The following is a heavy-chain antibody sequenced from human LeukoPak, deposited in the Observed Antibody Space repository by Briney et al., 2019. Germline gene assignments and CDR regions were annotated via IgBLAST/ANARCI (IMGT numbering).Heavy chain of an antibody. CDR3: ARVRYSYGYELGY. V-gene: IGHV4-59*01. J-gene: IGHJ4*02. D-gene: IGHD5-18*01. CDR1: GGSISSYY. Sequence: SETLSLTCTVSGGSISSYYWSWIRQPPEKGLEWIGYIYYSGSTNYNPSLESRVTISVDTSKNQFSLKLSSVTAADTAVYYCARVRYSYGYELGYWGQGTLVTVSS. CDR2: IYYSGST.